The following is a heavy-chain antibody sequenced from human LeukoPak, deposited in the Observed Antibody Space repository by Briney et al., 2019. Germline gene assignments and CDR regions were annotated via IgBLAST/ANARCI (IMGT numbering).Heavy chain of an antibody. J-gene: IGHJ6*03. Sequence: GASVKVSCKASGYTFTSYYIHWVRQAPGQGLEWMGIINLSGGNTSYAQNFQGRVTMTWDTSTSTVYMELSRLRSDDTAVYYCAREITTYYYYMDVWGKGTTVTVSS. CDR2: INLSGGNT. D-gene: IGHD3-3*01. V-gene: IGHV1-46*01. CDR1: GYTFTSYY. CDR3: AREITTYYYYMDV.